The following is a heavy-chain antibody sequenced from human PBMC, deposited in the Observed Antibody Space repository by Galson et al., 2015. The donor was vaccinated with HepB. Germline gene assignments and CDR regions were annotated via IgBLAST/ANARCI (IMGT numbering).Heavy chain of an antibody. J-gene: IGHJ4*02. CDR1: GFTFSTYA. Sequence: SLRLSCAASGFTFSTYAMSWVRQAPGKGLEWVSGISGIDGSTYYADSVKGRFTISRDNSKNTLFLQMNSLRADDTAVYYCARQLAIDYWGQGTLLTVSS. D-gene: IGHD5-12*01. CDR2: ISGIDGST. CDR3: ARQLAIDY. V-gene: IGHV3-23*01.